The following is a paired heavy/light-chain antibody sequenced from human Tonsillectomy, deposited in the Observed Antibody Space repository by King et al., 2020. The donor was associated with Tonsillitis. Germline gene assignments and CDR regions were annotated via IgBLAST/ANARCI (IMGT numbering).Heavy chain of an antibody. Sequence: EVQLLESGGGSVQPGGSLRLSCAASGFTFSNYGMSWVRQAPGKGLEWVAAISGSGGRTYVADSVKGRLTISRDNSKNTLSLQMNSLRAEDTAMYYCAKEWIYDKGGAWGQGTLVTVSS. CDR3: AKEWIYDKGGA. J-gene: IGHJ4*02. V-gene: IGHV3-23*01. D-gene: IGHD3-22*01. CDR1: GFTFSNYG. CDR2: ISGSGGRT.
Light chain of an antibody. CDR1: QSVRSY. V-gene: IGKV3-11*01. CDR3: QQRSDWPIT. Sequence: EIVLTQSPATLSLSPGERATLSCRASQSVRSYLAWYQQKPGQAPRLLISDASARATGIPARFSGSGSETDFTLTISSLEPEDFAVYYCQQRSDWPITFGQGTRLEIK. J-gene: IGKJ5*01. CDR2: DAS.